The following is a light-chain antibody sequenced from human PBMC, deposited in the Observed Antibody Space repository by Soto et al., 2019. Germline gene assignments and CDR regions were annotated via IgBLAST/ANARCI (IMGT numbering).Light chain of an antibody. Sequence: DIHMAQSPPSLSASVGDRVTITCRASHHIVTYLNWYQQKAGKAPSLLIYEASHLQSGVPFRFFGSGSGTDFTLTIVNLQHEDSSTYYCQQSHSTPPTFGPGTKLEIK. CDR3: QQSHSTPPT. CDR2: EAS. V-gene: IGKV1-39*01. CDR1: HHIVTY. J-gene: IGKJ2*01.